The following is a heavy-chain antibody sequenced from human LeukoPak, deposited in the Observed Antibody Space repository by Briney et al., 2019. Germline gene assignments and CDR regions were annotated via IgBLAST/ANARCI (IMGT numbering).Heavy chain of an antibody. Sequence: GGSLKISCKGFGYSFPMYWIGWVRPMPGKGMEWMGIIYAGDSDARYSPSFQGQVTFSADTSVNAAYLHWSSLKTSDTAVYYCARRTDWYFDLWGRGTLVTVSS. CDR3: ARRTDWYFDL. CDR2: IYAGDSDA. CDR1: GYSFPMYW. J-gene: IGHJ2*01. V-gene: IGHV5-51*01.